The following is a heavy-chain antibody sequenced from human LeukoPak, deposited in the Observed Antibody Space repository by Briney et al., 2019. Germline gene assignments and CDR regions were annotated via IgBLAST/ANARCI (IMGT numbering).Heavy chain of an antibody. V-gene: IGHV3-21*01. CDR2: ISSSSSYI. CDR3: ARAAHTIFVEPNEFAY. J-gene: IGHJ4*02. CDR1: GFTFSSYS. D-gene: IGHD3-3*01. Sequence: PGGSLRLSCTASGFTFSSYSMNWVRQAPGKGLEWVSSISSSSSYIYYADSVKGRFTISRDNAKNSLYLQMNILRDENKAVYYCARAAHTIFVEPNEFAYWGQGTLVTVSS.